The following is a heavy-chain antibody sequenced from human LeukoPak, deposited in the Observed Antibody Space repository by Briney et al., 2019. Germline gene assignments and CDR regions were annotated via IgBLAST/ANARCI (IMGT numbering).Heavy chain of an antibody. CDR2: IKSKTDGGTP. CDR3: TRDRSYGY. V-gene: IGHV3-15*01. D-gene: IGHD3-10*01. J-gene: IGHJ4*02. Sequence: GGSLRLSCAASGFTFSNAWMSWVRQAPGKGLEWVGRIKSKTDGGTPDYAAPVKGRFTISRDDSNNTLYLQMNSLKTEDTALYSCTRDRSYGYWGQGTLVTVSS. CDR1: GFTFSNAW.